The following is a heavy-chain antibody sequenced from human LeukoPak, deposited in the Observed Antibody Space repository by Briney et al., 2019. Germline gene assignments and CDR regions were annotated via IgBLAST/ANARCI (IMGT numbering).Heavy chain of an antibody. CDR3: ASGIVGDRVPKYYYYGMDV. CDR2: INAGNGNI. J-gene: IGHJ6*02. D-gene: IGHD1-26*01. CDR1: GYTFTTYA. Sequence: ASVTVSCTTSGYTFTTYAIHWVRQAPGQRLEWMGWINAGNGNIKYSQKFQGRVTITRDTSATTAYMELSSLRSEDTAVYYCASGIVGDRVPKYYYYGMDVWGQGTTVTVSS. V-gene: IGHV1-3*01.